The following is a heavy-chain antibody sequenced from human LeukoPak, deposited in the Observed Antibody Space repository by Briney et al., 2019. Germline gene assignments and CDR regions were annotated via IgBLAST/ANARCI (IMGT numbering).Heavy chain of an antibody. V-gene: IGHV3-48*03. D-gene: IGHD3-10*01. CDR3: AMRFDY. CDR2: ISSSSSTI. CDR1: GFIFSSYE. J-gene: IGHJ4*02. Sequence: GGSLRLSCAASGFIFSSYEMNWVRQAPGKGLEWISYISSSSSTIYYADSVKGRFTISRDNAKSTVYLQMNSLRAEDTAVYYCAMRFDYWGQGTLVTVSS.